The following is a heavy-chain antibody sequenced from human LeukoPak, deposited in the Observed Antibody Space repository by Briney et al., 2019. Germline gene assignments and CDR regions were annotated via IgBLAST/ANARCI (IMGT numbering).Heavy chain of an antibody. Sequence: GGSLRLSCAASGFTFDEYAMHWVRQAPGKGLEWVSLISGDGGSTYYADSVKGRFTISRDNSKNSLYLQMNSLRTEDTALYYCAKDSMSPRTQRGYSYGYAYWGQGTLVTVSS. J-gene: IGHJ4*02. CDR2: ISGDGGST. V-gene: IGHV3-43*02. D-gene: IGHD5-18*01. CDR1: GFTFDEYA. CDR3: AKDSMSPRTQRGYSYGYAY.